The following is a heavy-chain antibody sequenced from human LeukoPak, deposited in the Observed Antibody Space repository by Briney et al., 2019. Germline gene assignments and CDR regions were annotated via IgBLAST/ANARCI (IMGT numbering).Heavy chain of an antibody. D-gene: IGHD6-13*01. CDR2: ISGSGGST. V-gene: IGHV3-23*01. CDR3: ARVTRQQLGYYYYYYMDV. J-gene: IGHJ6*03. Sequence: GGSLRLSCAASGFTFSSYAMSWVRQAPGKGLEWVSAISGSGGSTYYADSVKGRFTISRDNSKNTLYLQMNSLRAEDTAVYYCARVTRQQLGYYYYYYMDVWGKGTTVTISS. CDR1: GFTFSSYA.